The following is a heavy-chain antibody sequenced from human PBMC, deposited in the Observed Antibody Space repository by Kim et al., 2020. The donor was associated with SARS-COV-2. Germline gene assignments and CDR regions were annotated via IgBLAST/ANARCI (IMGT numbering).Heavy chain of an antibody. Sequence: SETLSLTCTVSGGSISSSSYYWGWIRQPPGKGLEWIGSIYYSGSTYYNPSLKSRVTISVDTSKNQFSLKLSSVTAADTAVYYCARHVWPGYSSDLPGTRPESMRLFQHWGQGTLVTVSS. J-gene: IGHJ1*01. D-gene: IGHD6-19*01. V-gene: IGHV4-39*01. CDR1: GGSISSSSYY. CDR3: ARHVWPGYSSDLPGTRPESMRLFQH. CDR2: IYYSGST.